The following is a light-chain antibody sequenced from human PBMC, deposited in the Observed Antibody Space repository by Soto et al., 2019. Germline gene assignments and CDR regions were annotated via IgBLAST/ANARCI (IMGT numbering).Light chain of an antibody. Sequence: EIMLTQSPGTLSLYTGERATLSCRASQSVSSSYLAWYQQKPGQAPRLLIYGASSRATGIPDRFSGSGSGTDFTLTISSLQPDDFATYYCQQYNSYSGTFGQGTKVDIK. V-gene: IGKV3-20*01. CDR1: QSVSSSY. J-gene: IGKJ1*01. CDR2: GAS. CDR3: QQYNSYSGT.